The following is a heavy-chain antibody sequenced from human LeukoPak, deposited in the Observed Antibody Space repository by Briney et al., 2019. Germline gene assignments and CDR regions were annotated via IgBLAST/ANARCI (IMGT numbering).Heavy chain of an antibody. CDR3: ARDTYSSGWPDYFDY. CDR1: GFTFSSYW. J-gene: IGHJ4*02. Sequence: GGSLRLSCAASGFTFSSYWMHWVRQAPGKGLVWVSRINSDGSSTSYADSVKGRFTISRDNAKNTLYLQMNSLRAEDTAVYYCARDTYSSGWPDYFDYWGQGTLVTVSS. D-gene: IGHD6-19*01. CDR2: INSDGSST. V-gene: IGHV3-74*01.